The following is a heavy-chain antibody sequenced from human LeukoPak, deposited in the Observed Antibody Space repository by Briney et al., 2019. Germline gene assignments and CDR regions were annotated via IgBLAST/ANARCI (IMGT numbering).Heavy chain of an antibody. J-gene: IGHJ3*02. D-gene: IGHD2-2*01. CDR2: IYPGDSDT. V-gene: IGHV5-51*01. Sequence: GESLKISCKGSGYDFSTYWIGWVRQMPGQGLEWMGIIYPGDSDTRNSPSLQGQVTISADKSISTVYLQWSSLKASDTAMYYCARDGPVPATADAFDIWGRGTVVTVSS. CDR3: ARDGPVPATADAFDI. CDR1: GYDFSTYW.